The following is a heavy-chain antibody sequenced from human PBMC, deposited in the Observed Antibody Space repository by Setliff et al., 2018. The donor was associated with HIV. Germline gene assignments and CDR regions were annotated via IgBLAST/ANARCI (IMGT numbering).Heavy chain of an antibody. CDR1: DGSISSSSYY. Sequence: SETLSLTCNVSDGSISSSSYYWAWIRQPPGKGLEWIGTIYYSGNIYYRPSLKSRVTVSIDTSKNQFSLRLNSVTAADTAVYYCARQSGYTRGWDIFGLVAGSFDIWGQGTMVTVSS. CDR3: ARQSGYTRGWDIFGLVAGSFDI. V-gene: IGHV4-39*01. J-gene: IGHJ3*02. D-gene: IGHD3-3*01. CDR2: IYYSGNI.